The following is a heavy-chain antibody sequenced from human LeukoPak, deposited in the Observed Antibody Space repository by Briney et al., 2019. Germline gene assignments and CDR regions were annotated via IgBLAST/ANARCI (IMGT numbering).Heavy chain of an antibody. Sequence: SETLSLTCTVSGGSISSGDYYWSWIRQPPGKGLEWIGYIYYSGSTYYNPSLKSRVTISVDTSKNQFSLKLSSVTAADTAVYYCARVRAEWCPYYFDYWGQGTLVTVSS. CDR3: ARVRAEWCPYYFDY. CDR2: IYYSGST. V-gene: IGHV4-30-4*01. D-gene: IGHD2-15*01. CDR1: GGSISSGDYY. J-gene: IGHJ4*02.